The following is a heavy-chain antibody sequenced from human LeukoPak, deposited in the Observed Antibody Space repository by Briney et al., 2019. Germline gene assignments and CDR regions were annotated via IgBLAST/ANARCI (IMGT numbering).Heavy chain of an antibody. Sequence: GGSLSLSRAASGFTFRHSWMRWVRQAPGKGREGVSRIKRKNYDGTTDYAAPVKGRFTISRDDSKNTLYLQMNSLKTEDTAVYYCTTDISIVVVPAAPWGQGTLVTVSS. CDR1: GFTFRHSW. J-gene: IGHJ5*02. CDR2: IKRKNYDGTT. D-gene: IGHD2-2*01. CDR3: TTDISIVVVPAAP. V-gene: IGHV3-15*01.